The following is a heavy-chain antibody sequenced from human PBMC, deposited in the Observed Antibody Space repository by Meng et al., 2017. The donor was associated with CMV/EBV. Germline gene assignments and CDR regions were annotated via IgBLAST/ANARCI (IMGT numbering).Heavy chain of an antibody. V-gene: IGHV3-21*01. Sequence: GESLKISCAASGFTFSSYSMNWVRQAPGKGLEWVSSISSSGGDIYYADSMKGRFTISRDNAKKSLYLQMNSLRAEDTAVYYCVRDLRIAFDYWGQGTLVTVSS. CDR1: GFTFSSYS. CDR2: ISSSGGDI. D-gene: IGHD2-21*01. J-gene: IGHJ4*02. CDR3: VRDLRIAFDY.